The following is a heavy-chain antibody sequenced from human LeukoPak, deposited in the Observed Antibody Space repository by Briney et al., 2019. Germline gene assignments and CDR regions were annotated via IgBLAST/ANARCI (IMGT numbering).Heavy chain of an antibody. D-gene: IGHD3-22*01. V-gene: IGHV4-34*01. CDR3: ARGLYDSGDYHYGIRAYYFGT. CDR2: INHRGRS. Sequence: SETLSLTCAVSGASLNSDHWTWIRQPPGKGLGWIAEINHRGRSNHKQTLQSRVAVSVDTSKNQFSLHLRSVTAADKARYYCARGLYDSGDYHYGIRAYYFGTWGQGTLVT. CDR1: GASLNSDH. J-gene: IGHJ4*02.